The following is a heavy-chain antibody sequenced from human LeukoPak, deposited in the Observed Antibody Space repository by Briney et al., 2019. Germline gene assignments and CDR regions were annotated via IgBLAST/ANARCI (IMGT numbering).Heavy chain of an antibody. CDR1: GGSISSSTYY. D-gene: IGHD2-21*02. Sequence: SETLSLTWSVSGGSISSSTYYWGWIRQPPGKGLEWIGNIYNSGSTYYNPSLKSRVTISVDTSKNLFSLKLSSVTAADTAVYYCARALLCGGDCYPPYYFDYWGQGTLVTVSS. CDR3: ARALLCGGDCYPPYYFDY. V-gene: IGHV4-39*01. J-gene: IGHJ4*02. CDR2: IYNSGST.